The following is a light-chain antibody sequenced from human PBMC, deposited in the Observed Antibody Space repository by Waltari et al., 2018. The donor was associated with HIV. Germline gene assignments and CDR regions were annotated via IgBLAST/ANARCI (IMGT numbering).Light chain of an antibody. CDR1: ELGRKY. J-gene: IGLJ2*01. CDR3: QTWDINTAV. Sequence: SYDLTQPTSVSVSLGQTASITCSGDELGRKYVCWYQQRPGQSPVVVIFQDSERPSGIPERFSGSNSGNTATLTISGTQAMDEAAYYCQTWDINTAVFGGGTKLTVL. V-gene: IGLV3-1*01. CDR2: QDS.